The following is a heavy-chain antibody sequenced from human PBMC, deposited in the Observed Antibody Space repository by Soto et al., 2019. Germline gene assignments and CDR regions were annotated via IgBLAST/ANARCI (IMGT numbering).Heavy chain of an antibody. D-gene: IGHD1-1*01. J-gene: IGHJ4*02. V-gene: IGHV4-30-2*01. CDR2: IYHSGST. CDR3: ARRYGRAFDY. Sequence: SGTLSLTCAVSGGSISSGGYSWSWIRQPPGKGLEWIGYIYHSGSTYYNPSLKSRVTISVDTSKNQFSLKLSSVTAADTDVYYCARRYGRAFDYWGQGTLVTVSS. CDR1: GGSISSGGYS.